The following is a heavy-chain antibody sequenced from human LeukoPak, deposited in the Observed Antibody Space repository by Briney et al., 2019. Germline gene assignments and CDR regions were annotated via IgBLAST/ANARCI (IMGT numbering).Heavy chain of an antibody. CDR2: IYYSGNT. D-gene: IGHD2-2*01. J-gene: IGHJ4*02. CDR1: GGSIRSSTYY. Sequence: SETLSLTCTVSGGSIRSSTYYWGWIRQPPGKGLEWIGSIYYSGNTHYSPSLKSRVTISVDTSKNQFSLKLSSVTAADTAVYYCATSRYCSSPSCYPYYFDYWGQGTLVTVSS. V-gene: IGHV4-39*07. CDR3: ATSRYCSSPSCYPYYFDY.